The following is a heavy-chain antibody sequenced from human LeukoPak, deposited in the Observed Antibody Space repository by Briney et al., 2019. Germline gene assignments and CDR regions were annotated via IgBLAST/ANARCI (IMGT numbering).Heavy chain of an antibody. CDR3: ARGGTYYDFWRAMDV. CDR2: INSDGSST. CDR1: GFTFSSYW. V-gene: IGHV3-74*01. Sequence: GGSLRLSCAASGFTFSSYWIHWVRQAPGKGLVWVSRINSDGSSTSYADSVKGRFTISRDNAKNTLYLQMNSLRAEDTAVYYCARGGTYYDFWRAMDVWGQGATVAVSS. J-gene: IGHJ6*02. D-gene: IGHD3-3*01.